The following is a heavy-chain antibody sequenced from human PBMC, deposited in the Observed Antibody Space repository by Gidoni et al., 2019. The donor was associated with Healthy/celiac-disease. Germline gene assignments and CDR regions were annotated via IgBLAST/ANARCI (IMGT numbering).Heavy chain of an antibody. Sequence: EVQLLESGGGLVQPGWSLRLSCAASGFTFSSYAMSWVRQAPGKGLEWVSAISGSGGSTYYSDSVKGRFTISRDNSKNTLYLQMNSLRAEDTAVYYCAKDRASYYDSSGIFDYWGQGTLVTVSS. CDR1: GFTFSSYA. D-gene: IGHD3-22*01. CDR3: AKDRASYYDSSGIFDY. CDR2: ISGSGGST. V-gene: IGHV3-23*01. J-gene: IGHJ4*02.